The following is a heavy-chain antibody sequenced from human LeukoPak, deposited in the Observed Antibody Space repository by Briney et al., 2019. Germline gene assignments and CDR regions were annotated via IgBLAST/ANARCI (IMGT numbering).Heavy chain of an antibody. CDR3: ARSDV. CDR1: GFTFSNYG. V-gene: IGHV3-33*01. CDR2: IWYDGSNK. Sequence: GGSLRLSCAASGFTFSNYGIHWVRQAPGKGLEWVALIWYDGSNKYYADSVKGRFTISRDNSKNTLYLQMDSLRAEDTAVYFCARSDVWGQGTMVTVSS. J-gene: IGHJ3*01.